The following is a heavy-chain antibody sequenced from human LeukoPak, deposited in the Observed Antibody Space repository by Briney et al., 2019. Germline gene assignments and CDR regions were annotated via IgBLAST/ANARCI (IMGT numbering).Heavy chain of an antibody. CDR1: GYSFTSYW. CDR2: IYPGDSDT. J-gene: IGHJ3*02. V-gene: IGHV5-51*01. D-gene: IGHD6-13*01. Sequence: GESLKISCKGSGYSFTSYWIGWVRQMPGKGLEWMGIIYPGDSDTRYSPSFQGQVTISADKSISTAYLQWSSLKASDTAMYYCASTIAGADPTDAFDIWGQGTMVTVSS. CDR3: ASTIAGADPTDAFDI.